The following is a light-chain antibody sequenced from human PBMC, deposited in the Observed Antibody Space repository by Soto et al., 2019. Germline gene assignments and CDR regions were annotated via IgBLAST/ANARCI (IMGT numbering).Light chain of an antibody. CDR1: SSDVGRYNY. CDR2: EVS. CDR3: SSYTTSSTLVV. J-gene: IGLJ2*01. V-gene: IGLV2-14*01. Sequence: QSVLTQPPSASGSPGQSVTISCTGTSSDVGRYNYVSWYQQPPGKAPKLIIYEVSNRPSGVSNRFSGSKSGNTASLTISGLQAEDEADYYCSSYTTSSTLVVFGGGTKLTVL.